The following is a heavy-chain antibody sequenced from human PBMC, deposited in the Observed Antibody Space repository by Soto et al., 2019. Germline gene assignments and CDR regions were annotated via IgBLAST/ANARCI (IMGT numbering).Heavy chain of an antibody. Sequence: GGSLRLSCAVSGFTFSTYTMHWVRQAPGKGLEWVAVISYDGSNKYYADSVKGRFTISRDNSKNTLYLQMNSLRTEDTAAYYCARDRGTSGWYDGFDIWGQGTMVTVSS. V-gene: IGHV3-30-3*01. J-gene: IGHJ3*02. CDR3: ARDRGTSGWYDGFDI. CDR2: ISYDGSNK. CDR1: GFTFSTYT. D-gene: IGHD6-19*01.